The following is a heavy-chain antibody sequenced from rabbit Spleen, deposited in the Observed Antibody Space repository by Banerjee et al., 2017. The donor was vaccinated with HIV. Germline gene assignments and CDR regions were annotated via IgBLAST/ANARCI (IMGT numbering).Heavy chain of an antibody. D-gene: IGHD1-1*01. CDR2: IYTGGSGGV. Sequence: EESGGDLVKPGASLTLTCTASGFSFSSSYYMCWVRQAPGKGLEWIGCIYTGGSGGVYYASWTKGRFTISRTSSTTVTLRMTSLTAADRAAYFCARDLVGVIGGNFYLWGPGTL. CDR1: GFSFSSSYY. J-gene: IGHJ4*01. CDR3: ARDLVGVIGGNFYL. V-gene: IGHV1S40*01.